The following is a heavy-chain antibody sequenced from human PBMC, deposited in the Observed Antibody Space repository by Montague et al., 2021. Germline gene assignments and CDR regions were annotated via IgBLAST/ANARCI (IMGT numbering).Heavy chain of an antibody. Sequence: TLSLTCTVSGDSLSSVGYSWTWIRQHPGKGLEWIGYMYYSGSTCYNPSLKSRVTISGDTSKNQFSLRLTSVTAADTAVYYCARGRLATGDFDYWGQGTLVTVSS. J-gene: IGHJ4*02. V-gene: IGHV4-31*03. D-gene: IGHD6-13*01. CDR1: GDSLSSVGYS. CDR2: MYYSGST. CDR3: ARGRLATGDFDY.